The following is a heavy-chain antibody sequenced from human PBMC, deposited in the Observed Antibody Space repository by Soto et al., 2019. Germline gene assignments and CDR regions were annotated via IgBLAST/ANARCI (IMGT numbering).Heavy chain of an antibody. CDR1: GFTFSSFA. D-gene: IGHD1-1*01. CDR3: ARGGAWTPEELGY. Sequence: QVQLVESGGGVVQPGRSLRLSCAASGFTFSSFAMHWVRQAPGKGLEWLAVISSDVVNYYYAESVKGRFTISRDNSKNTLYLQRQSLRKEDTAVYYWARGGAWTPEELGYWGQGTLVTVSS. CDR2: ISSDVVNY. J-gene: IGHJ4*02. V-gene: IGHV3-30-3*01.